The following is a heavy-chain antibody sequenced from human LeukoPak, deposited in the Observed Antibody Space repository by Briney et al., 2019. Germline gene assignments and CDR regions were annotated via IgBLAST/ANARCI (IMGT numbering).Heavy chain of an antibody. J-gene: IGHJ3*02. D-gene: IGHD3-3*01. V-gene: IGHV1-69*04. CDR3: ARDLGFYDFWSRPLNAFDI. Sequence: SVKVSCKASGGTFSSYTISWVRQAPGQGLEWMGRIIPILGIANYAQKFQGRVTITADKSTSTAYMELSSLRSEDTAVYYCARDLGFYDFWSRPLNAFDIWGQGTMVTVSS. CDR1: GGTFSSYT. CDR2: IIPILGIA.